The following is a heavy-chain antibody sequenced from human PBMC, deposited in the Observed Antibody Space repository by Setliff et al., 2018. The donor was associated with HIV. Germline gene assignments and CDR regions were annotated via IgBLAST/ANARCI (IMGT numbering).Heavy chain of an antibody. CDR1: GDTLSIHP. J-gene: IGHJ6*02. CDR3: ARGQEMYLMVTMLGGYYYYHMDV. CDR2: IIPAFGTA. V-gene: IGHV1-69*06. Sequence: SVKVSCKASGDTLSIHPISWVRQAPGRGLDWMGGIIPAFGTANYAQKFQGRVTITADKSTSTAYMELSSLRSEDTAVYYCARGQEMYLMVTMLGGYYYYHMDVWGQGTTVTVSS. D-gene: IGHD3-10*02.